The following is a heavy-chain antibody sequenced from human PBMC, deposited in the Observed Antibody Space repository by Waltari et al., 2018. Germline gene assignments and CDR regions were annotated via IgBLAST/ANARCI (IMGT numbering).Heavy chain of an antibody. CDR1: GYTLTEFS. J-gene: IGHJ4*02. Sequence: QVQLVQSGAEVKKPGASVTVSSKVSGYTLTEFSMPWVRQAPGKGLEWMGGFDPEDGETIYAQKFQGRVTMTEDTSTDTDYMELNSLRSEDTAVYYCASDSMRGFDYWGQGTLVTVSS. CDR3: ASDSMRGFDY. CDR2: FDPEDGET. V-gene: IGHV1-24*01. D-gene: IGHD3-22*01.